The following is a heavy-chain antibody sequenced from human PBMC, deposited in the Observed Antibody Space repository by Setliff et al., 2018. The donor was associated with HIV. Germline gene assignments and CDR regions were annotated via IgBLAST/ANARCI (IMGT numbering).Heavy chain of an antibody. V-gene: IGHV3-48*01. CDR1: GFTFDTYT. J-gene: IGHJ5*02. D-gene: IGHD4-17*01. CDR3: VKQNTVVSPLDQ. CDR2: ISSSSITT. Sequence: GGSLRLSCAASGFTFDTYTINWVRQAPGKGLEWVSYISSSSITTYYADSAKGRFIVSRDNAKSTLFLQMSNLRADDAAIYYCVKQNTVVSPLDQWGHGTLVTVSS.